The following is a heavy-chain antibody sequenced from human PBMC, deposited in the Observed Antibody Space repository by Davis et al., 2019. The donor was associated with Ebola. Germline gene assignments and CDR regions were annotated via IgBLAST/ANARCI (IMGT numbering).Heavy chain of an antibody. V-gene: IGHV1-69*13. CDR1: GGTFSSYA. CDR2: IIPIFGTA. D-gene: IGHD3-3*01. Sequence: SVKVSCKASGGTFSSYAISWVRQAPGQGLEWMGGIIPIFGTANYAQKFQGRVTITADESTSTAYMELSSLRSEDTAVYYCARDGGRFLEWRNWFDPWGQGTLVTVSS. J-gene: IGHJ5*02. CDR3: ARDGGRFLEWRNWFDP.